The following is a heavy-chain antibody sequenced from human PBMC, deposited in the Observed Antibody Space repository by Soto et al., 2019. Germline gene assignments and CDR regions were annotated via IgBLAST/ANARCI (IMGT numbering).Heavy chain of an antibody. J-gene: IGHJ4*02. CDR3: ARDYGDYFDY. V-gene: IGHV4-59*01. Sequence: SETLSLTCTVSGCSISSYYWSWIRQPPGKGLEWIGYIYYSGSTNYNPSLKSRVTISVDTSKNRFSLKLSSVTAADTAVYYCARDYGDYFDYWGQGTLVTVS. D-gene: IGHD4-17*01. CDR2: IYYSGST. CDR1: GCSISSYY.